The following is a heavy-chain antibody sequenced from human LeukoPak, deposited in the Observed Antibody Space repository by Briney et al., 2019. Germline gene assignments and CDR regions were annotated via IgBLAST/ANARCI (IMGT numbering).Heavy chain of an antibody. V-gene: IGHV3-9*01. CDR1: GFTFDDYA. CDR2: IGWNSGSI. D-gene: IGHD6-13*01. CDR3: AKERRRYSSSWYPSGMDV. J-gene: IGHJ6*02. Sequence: GRSLRRSCAASGFTFDDYAMHWVRQAPGKGLEWVSGIGWNSGSIGYADSVKGRFTISRENAKNSLYLQMNSLRAEDTAVYYCAKERRRYSSSWYPSGMDVWGQGTTVTVSS.